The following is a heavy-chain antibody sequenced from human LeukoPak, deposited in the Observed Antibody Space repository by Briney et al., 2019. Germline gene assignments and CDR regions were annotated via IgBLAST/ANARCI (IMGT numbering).Heavy chain of an antibody. CDR3: ARLAYSSSWGDY. J-gene: IGHJ4*02. CDR2: IYPGDSDT. V-gene: IGHV5-51*01. D-gene: IGHD6-6*01. Sequence: GESLKISWKSSGYSFTTYWIGWVRQMPGKGLEWMGIIYPGDSDTIYSPPFQGQFPISADKSISTAYLHWSSLKASATAMYYCARLAYSSSWGDYWGQGTPVTVSS. CDR1: GYSFTTYW.